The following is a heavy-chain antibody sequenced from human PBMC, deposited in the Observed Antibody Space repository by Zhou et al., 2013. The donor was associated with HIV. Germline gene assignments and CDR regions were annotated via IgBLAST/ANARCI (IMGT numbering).Heavy chain of an antibody. CDR2: IIPIFGTA. D-gene: IGHD2-2*02. CDR1: GGTFSSYA. V-gene: IGHV1-69*05. J-gene: IGHJ5*02. Sequence: QVQLVQSGAEVKKPGSSVKVSCKASGGTFSSYAISWVRQAPGQGLEWMGGIIPIFGTANYAQKFQGRVTITTDESTSTAYMELSSLRSEDTAVYYCAREGGLGYCSSTSCYTGFDPWGQGTLVTVSS. CDR3: AREGGLGYCSSTSCYTGFDP.